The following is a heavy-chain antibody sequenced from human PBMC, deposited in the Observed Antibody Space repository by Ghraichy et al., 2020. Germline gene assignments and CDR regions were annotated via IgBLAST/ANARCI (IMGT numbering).Heavy chain of an antibody. CDR1: GYSISSSNW. D-gene: IGHD5-12*01. CDR2: IYYSGST. V-gene: IGHV4-28*01. CDR3: ARLSGYDSS. J-gene: IGHJ4*02. Sequence: SETLSLTCAVSGYSISSSNWWGWLRQPPGKGLEWIAYIYYSGSTYYNPSLKSRVTMSVDTSKNQFSLKLSSVTAVDTAVYYWARLSGYDSSWGQGTLVTVSA.